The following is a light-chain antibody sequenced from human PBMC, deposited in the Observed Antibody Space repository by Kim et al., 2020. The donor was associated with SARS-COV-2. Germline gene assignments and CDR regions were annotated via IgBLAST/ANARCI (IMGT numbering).Light chain of an antibody. Sequence: ASVRDRVTITCRTSQTINNYLNWYQQKPGKAPTSLIYHASTVQSGDPSRFSGSGFGTEFTLTISNVQPEDFATYYCQQSFDTPFYTFGQGTKLEI. V-gene: IGKV1-39*01. J-gene: IGKJ2*01. CDR2: HAS. CDR1: QTINNY. CDR3: QQSFDTPFYT.